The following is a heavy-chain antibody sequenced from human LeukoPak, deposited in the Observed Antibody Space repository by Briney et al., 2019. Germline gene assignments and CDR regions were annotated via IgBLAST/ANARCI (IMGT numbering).Heavy chain of an antibody. V-gene: IGHV3-74*01. D-gene: IGHD3-10*01. CDR1: GFTFSNYW. CDR2: INSDGSST. J-gene: IGHJ5*02. CDR3: ASTMVRGVP. Sequence: GGSLRLSCAAAGFTFSNYWMHWVRQAPGKGLVWVSRINSDGSSTSYADSVKGRFTISRDNAKNTLYLQMNSLRAEDTAVYYCASTMVRGVPWGQGTLVTVSS.